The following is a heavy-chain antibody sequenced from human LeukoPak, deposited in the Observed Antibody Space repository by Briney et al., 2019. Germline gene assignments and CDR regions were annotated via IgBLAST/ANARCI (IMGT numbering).Heavy chain of an antibody. Sequence: GGSLRLSCAASGFTFSSYEMNWVRQAPGKGLEWVSYISSSGSTIYYADSVKGRFTISRDNAKNSLYLQMNSLRAEDTAVYYCARERNSGYYRNDAFDIWGQGTMVTVSS. J-gene: IGHJ3*02. CDR2: ISSSGSTI. V-gene: IGHV3-48*03. CDR3: ARERNSGYYRNDAFDI. CDR1: GFTFSSYE. D-gene: IGHD3-22*01.